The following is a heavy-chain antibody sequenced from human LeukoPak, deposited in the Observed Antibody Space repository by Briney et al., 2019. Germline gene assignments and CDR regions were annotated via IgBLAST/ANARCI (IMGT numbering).Heavy chain of an antibody. CDR3: ASMSGYYPSYYFDY. CDR1: GGTFSSYA. Sequence: ASVKVSCKASGGTFSSYAISWVRQAPGQGLEWMGGIIPIFGTANYAQKFQGRVTITAGESTSTAYMELSSLRSEDTAVYYCASMSGYYPSYYFDYWGQGTLVTVSS. V-gene: IGHV1-69*13. J-gene: IGHJ4*02. CDR2: IIPIFGTA. D-gene: IGHD3-3*01.